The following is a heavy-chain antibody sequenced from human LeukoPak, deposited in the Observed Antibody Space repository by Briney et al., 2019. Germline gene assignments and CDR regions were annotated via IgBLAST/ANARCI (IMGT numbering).Heavy chain of an antibody. V-gene: IGHV1-69*13. Sequence: ASGKFSCKASGGTFSSYAISWVRQAPGQGLDWMGGIIPTFGTANYAQKFQGRVTITADESTSTAYMELSSLRSEDTAVYYCARVYEYCSGGSCFGGLWFDPWGQGTLVTVSS. CDR3: ARVYEYCSGGSCFGGLWFDP. CDR2: IIPTFGTA. D-gene: IGHD2-15*01. CDR1: GGTFSSYA. J-gene: IGHJ5*02.